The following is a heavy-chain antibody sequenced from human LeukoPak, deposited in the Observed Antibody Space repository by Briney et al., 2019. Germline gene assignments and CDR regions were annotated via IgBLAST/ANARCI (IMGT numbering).Heavy chain of an antibody. V-gene: IGHV3-9*01. D-gene: IGHD6-19*01. J-gene: IGHJ4*02. Sequence: PGGSLRLSCAASGFTFSSYWMNWARQAPGKGLEWVSGISWNSGSIDYADSVKGRFTISRDNAKNSLYLQMNSLRVEDTAFYYCAKDNRRHYTSGPNPDSLHWGQGALVTVSS. CDR1: GFTFSSYW. CDR2: ISWNSGSI. CDR3: AKDNRRHYTSGPNPDSLH.